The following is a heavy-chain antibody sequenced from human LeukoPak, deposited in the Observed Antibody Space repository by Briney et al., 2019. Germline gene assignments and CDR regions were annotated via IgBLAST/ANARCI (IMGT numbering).Heavy chain of an antibody. Sequence: ASVKVSCKASGYTFTSYAMHWVRQAPGQRLEWMGWINAGNGNTKYSQEFQGRVTITRDTSASTAYMELSSLRSEDMAVYYCARAPITMVRGVIVLNYYYYYMDVWGKGTTVTISS. CDR2: INAGNGNT. D-gene: IGHD3-10*01. J-gene: IGHJ6*03. CDR3: ARAPITMVRGVIVLNYYYYYMDV. V-gene: IGHV1-3*03. CDR1: GYTFTSYA.